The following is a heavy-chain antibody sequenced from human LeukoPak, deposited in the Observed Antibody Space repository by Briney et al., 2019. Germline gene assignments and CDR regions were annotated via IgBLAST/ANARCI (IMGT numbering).Heavy chain of an antibody. V-gene: IGHV5-51*01. CDR1: GYSFTTYW. CDR3: ARHNDGVLPDY. D-gene: IGHD2-8*01. CDR2: IYPDDSDT. Sequence: GESLKISCMASGYSFTTYWIGWVRQMPGKGLEWMGIIYPDDSDTRYSPSFQGQVTISADKSISTAYMQWSSLKASDTAMYYCARHNDGVLPDYWGQGTLVTVSS. J-gene: IGHJ4*02.